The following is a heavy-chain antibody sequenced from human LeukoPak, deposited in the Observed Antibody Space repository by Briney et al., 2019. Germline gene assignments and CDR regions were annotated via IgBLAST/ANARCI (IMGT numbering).Heavy chain of an antibody. CDR3: ARDSGYSYGYVS. J-gene: IGHJ5*02. V-gene: IGHV4-59*01. D-gene: IGHD5-18*01. Sequence: SETLSLTCTVSGGSISSYYWSWIRQPPGKGLEWIGYVYYSGSTNYNPSLKSRVTISVVTSKNQFSLKLSSVTAADTAVYYCARDSGYSYGYVSWGQGTLVTVSS. CDR2: VYYSGST. CDR1: GGSISSYY.